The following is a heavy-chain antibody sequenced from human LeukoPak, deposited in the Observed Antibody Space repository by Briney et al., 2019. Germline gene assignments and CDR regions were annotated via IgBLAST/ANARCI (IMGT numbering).Heavy chain of an antibody. J-gene: IGHJ4*02. CDR3: AKNPRLEGWIYFDS. Sequence: GGSLRLSCAASGFTFSSYSMSWARQAPGKGLGWVSSISGSGGRIDYADSVKGRFTISRDNSKNTLSLQMNSLTAEDTAVYYCAKNPRLEGWIYFDSWGQGILVTVSS. D-gene: IGHD1-1*01. CDR2: ISGSGGRI. CDR1: GFTFSSYS. V-gene: IGHV3-23*01.